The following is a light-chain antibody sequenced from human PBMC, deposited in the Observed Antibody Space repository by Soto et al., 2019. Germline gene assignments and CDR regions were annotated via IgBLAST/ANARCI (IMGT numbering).Light chain of an antibody. CDR3: CSYAGSSSV. Sequence: SVLTQPASVSWSPGQSITISCTGTSSDVGSYNLVSWYQQHPGKAPKLMIYEVSKRPSGVSNRFSGSKSGNTASLTISGLQAEDESDYYCCSYAGSSSVFGTGTKVTVL. J-gene: IGLJ1*01. CDR1: SSDVGSYNL. CDR2: EVS. V-gene: IGLV2-23*02.